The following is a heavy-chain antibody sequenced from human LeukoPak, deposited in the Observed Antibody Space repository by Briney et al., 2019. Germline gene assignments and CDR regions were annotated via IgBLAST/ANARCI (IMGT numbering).Heavy chain of an antibody. V-gene: IGHV3-33*03. D-gene: IGHD3-22*01. CDR3: ARPRRYYYDSSGYYQDDAFDI. CDR1: GFTFSSYG. J-gene: IGHJ3*02. CDR2: IWYDGSNK. Sequence: PGGSLRLSCAASGFTFSSYGMHWVRQAPGKGLEWVAVIWYDGSNKYYADSVKGRFTISRDNAKNSLYLQMNSLRAEDTAVYYCARPRRYYYDSSGYYQDDAFDIWGQGTMVTVSS.